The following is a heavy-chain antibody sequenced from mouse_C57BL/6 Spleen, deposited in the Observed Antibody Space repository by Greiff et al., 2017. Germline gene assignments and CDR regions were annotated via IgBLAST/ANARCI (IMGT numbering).Heavy chain of an antibody. CDR3: ARIYYYGSTHFDV. CDR1: GYSITSGYY. Sequence: DVQLQESGPSLVKPSQSLSLTCSVTGYSITSGYYWNWIRQFPGNKLEWMGYISYDGSNNYNPSLKNRISITRDTSKNQFFLKLNSVTTEDTATYYCARIYYYGSTHFDVWGTGTTVTVSS. CDR2: ISYDGSN. V-gene: IGHV3-6*01. D-gene: IGHD1-1*01. J-gene: IGHJ1*03.